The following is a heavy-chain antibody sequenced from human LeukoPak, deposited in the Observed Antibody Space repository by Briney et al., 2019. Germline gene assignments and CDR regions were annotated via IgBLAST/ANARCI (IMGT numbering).Heavy chain of an antibody. Sequence: GGSLRLSCAASGFTFSSYSMNWVRQAPGKGLEWVSYISSSSTTIYYADSVKGRFTISRDNAKNSLYLQMNSLRDEDTAVYYCAGLHSYGFDYWGQGTLVTVSS. CDR3: AGLHSYGFDY. D-gene: IGHD5-18*01. J-gene: IGHJ4*02. CDR1: GFTFSSYS. V-gene: IGHV3-48*02. CDR2: ISSSSTTI.